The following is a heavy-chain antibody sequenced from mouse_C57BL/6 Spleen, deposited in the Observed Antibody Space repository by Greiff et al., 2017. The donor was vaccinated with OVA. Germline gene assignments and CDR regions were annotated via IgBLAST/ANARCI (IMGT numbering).Heavy chain of an antibody. V-gene: IGHV2-2*01. D-gene: IGHD2-13*01. Sequence: VQLQQSGPGLVQPSQSLSITCTVSGFSLTSYGVHWVRQSPGKGLEWLGVIWSGGSTDYNAAFISRLSISKDNSKSQVFFKMNSLQADDTAIYYCARNYDDLAWFAYWGQGTLVTVSA. CDR1: GFSLTSYG. CDR2: IWSGGST. CDR3: ARNYDDLAWFAY. J-gene: IGHJ3*01.